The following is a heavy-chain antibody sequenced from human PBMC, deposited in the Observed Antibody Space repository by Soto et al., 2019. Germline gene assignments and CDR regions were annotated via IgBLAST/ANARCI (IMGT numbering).Heavy chain of an antibody. J-gene: IGHJ3*02. CDR3: ARDVHPYYDFWSGADAFDI. V-gene: IGHV4-31*03. D-gene: IGHD3-3*01. CDR1: GGSISSGGYY. CDR2: IYYSGST. Sequence: PSETLSLTCTVSGGSISSGGYYWSWIRQHPGKGLEWIGYIYYSGSTYYNPSLKSRVTISVDTSKNQFSLKLSSVTAADTAVYYCARDVHPYYDFWSGADAFDIWGQGTMVNVSS.